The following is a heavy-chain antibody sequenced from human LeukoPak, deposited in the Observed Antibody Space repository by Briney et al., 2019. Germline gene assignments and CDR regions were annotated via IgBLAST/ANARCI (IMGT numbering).Heavy chain of an antibody. J-gene: IGHJ3*02. CDR1: GFTFSSCS. Sequence: GGSLRLSCVASGFTFSSCSMTWVRQAPGKGLEWLSYIGSSSSPIYYADSVKGRFTISRDNAKNSLYLQMNSLRAEDTAVYYCARRAMVSAFDIWGQGTMVTVSS. V-gene: IGHV3-21*05. D-gene: IGHD5-18*01. CDR2: IGSSSSPI. CDR3: ARRAMVSAFDI.